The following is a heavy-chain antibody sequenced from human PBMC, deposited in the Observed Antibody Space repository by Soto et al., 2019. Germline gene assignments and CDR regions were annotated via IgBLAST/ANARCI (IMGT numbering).Heavy chain of an antibody. CDR3: ATMPAGTPGHDAFDI. CDR2: MWYDGSNK. CDR1: GFTFSSYG. D-gene: IGHD1-1*01. Sequence: GGSLRLSCAASGFTFSSYGMHWVRQAPGKGLEWVAVMWYDGSNKYYADSVKGRFTISRDNSKNTLYLQMNSLRAEDTAVYYCATMPAGTPGHDAFDIWGQGTMVTVSS. J-gene: IGHJ3*02. V-gene: IGHV3-33*01.